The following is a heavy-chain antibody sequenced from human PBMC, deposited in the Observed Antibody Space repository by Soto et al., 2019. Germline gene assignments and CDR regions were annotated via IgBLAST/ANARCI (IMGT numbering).Heavy chain of an antibody. D-gene: IGHD5-12*01. J-gene: IGHJ4*02. CDR3: ARDASIVATIKYFDY. CDR1: GFTFSDHY. Sequence: GGSLRLSCAATGFTFSDHYMSWIRLAPGKGLEWVSYISSGGSTRYYADSVKGRFTVSRDNAKNSLYLQMNSLRADDTAVYYCARDASIVATIKYFDYWGQGTLVTVSS. CDR2: ISSGGSTR. V-gene: IGHV3-11*01.